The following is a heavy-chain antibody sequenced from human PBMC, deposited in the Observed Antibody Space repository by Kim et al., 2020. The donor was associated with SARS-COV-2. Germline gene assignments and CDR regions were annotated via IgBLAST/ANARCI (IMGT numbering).Heavy chain of an antibody. J-gene: IGHJ6*02. CDR1: GYTFTSYG. CDR3: ARDPYYDSSGYYHPLYYYYYGMDV. Sequence: ASVKVSCKASGYTFTSYGISWVRQAPGQGLEWMGWISAYNGNTNYAQKLQGRVTMTTDTSTSTAYMELRSLRSDDTAVYYCARDPYYDSSGYYHPLYYYYYGMDVWGQGTTVTVSS. D-gene: IGHD3-22*01. V-gene: IGHV1-18*01. CDR2: ISAYNGNT.